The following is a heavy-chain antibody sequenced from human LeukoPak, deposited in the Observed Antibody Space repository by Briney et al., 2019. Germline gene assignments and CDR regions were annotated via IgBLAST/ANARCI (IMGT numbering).Heavy chain of an antibody. J-gene: IGHJ3*02. CDR1: GFTFSSYW. D-gene: IGHD1-26*01. CDR2: INSDGSST. CDR3: ARVGSGSYGQAFDI. V-gene: IGHV3-74*01. Sequence: PGGSLRLSCAASGFTFSSYWMHWVRQAPGKGLVWVSRINSDGSSTSYADSVKGRFTISRDNAKNTLYLQMNSLRAEDTAVYYCARVGSGSYGQAFDIWGQGTMVTVSS.